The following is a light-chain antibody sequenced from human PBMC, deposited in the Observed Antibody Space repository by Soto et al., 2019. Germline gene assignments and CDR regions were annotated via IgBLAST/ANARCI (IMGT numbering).Light chain of an antibody. CDR3: HQYGTSPT. CDR1: QSVTSNY. Sequence: PGDRATLSHRASQSVTSNYLAWYQQNAGQAPRLLIFGTSNRATGIPDRFSGRRSGTDFTLTISRLEPEDFAVYYCHQYGTSPTFGPGTKVDI. CDR2: GTS. V-gene: IGKV3-20*01. J-gene: IGKJ3*01.